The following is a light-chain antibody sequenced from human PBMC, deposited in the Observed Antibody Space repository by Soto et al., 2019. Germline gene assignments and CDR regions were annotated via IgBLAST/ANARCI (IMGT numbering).Light chain of an antibody. Sequence: EIVMTQSPATLSVSPGERATLSCRASQSISNNLAWFQQKPGQAPRLLISGASTRATGIQARFSGSGSGTDFTLTIKRLEPEDSAVYYCQQHTISMYTVGQGTKVDNK. CDR2: GAS. CDR1: QSISNN. CDR3: QQHTISMYT. V-gene: IGKV3-15*01. J-gene: IGKJ2*01.